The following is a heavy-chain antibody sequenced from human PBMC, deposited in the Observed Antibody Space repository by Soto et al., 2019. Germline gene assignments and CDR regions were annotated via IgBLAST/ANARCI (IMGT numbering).Heavy chain of an antibody. CDR2: MNPNSGNT. CDR3: ARVRYSSSHNWFDP. J-gene: IGHJ5*02. Sequence: QVQLVQSGAEVKKPGASVEVSCKASGYTFTIYVINWVRQATGQGLEWMGWMNPNSGNTGHAQKFRGRVTMTRNTSISTAYMELTSLTSEDTAVYYCARVRYSSSHNWFDPWGQGTLVTVSS. CDR1: GYTFTIYV. D-gene: IGHD6-6*01. V-gene: IGHV1-8*01.